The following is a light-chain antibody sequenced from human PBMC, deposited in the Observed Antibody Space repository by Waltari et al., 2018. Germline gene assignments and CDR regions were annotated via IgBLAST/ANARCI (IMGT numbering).Light chain of an antibody. V-gene: IGKV1-27*01. CDR3: QQYYSAPLT. Sequence: DIRMTQSPSSLSASVGDRVTITCRASQGISVSLAWYQQKPGTVPKLLIYVASTLQSGVPSRFSGSGSGTDFTLTISSLQPEDFATYYCQQYYSAPLTFGPGTKLDIE. J-gene: IGKJ3*01. CDR2: VAS. CDR1: QGISVS.